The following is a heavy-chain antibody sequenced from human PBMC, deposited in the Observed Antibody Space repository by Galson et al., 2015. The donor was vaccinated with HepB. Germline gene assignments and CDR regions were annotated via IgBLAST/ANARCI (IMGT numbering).Heavy chain of an antibody. CDR1: GFNFSSHA. CDR2: ISGSGGHT. Sequence: SLRLSCAASGFNFSSHALSWVRQAQGKGLEWVSAISGSGGHTYYAASVKGRFTISRDNSKNTLFLQMNSLRAEDTALYYCAKVGTPGYYYYYNMDVWGKGTTVTVSS. CDR3: AKVGTPGYYYYYNMDV. D-gene: IGHD1-14*01. J-gene: IGHJ6*03. V-gene: IGHV3-23*01.